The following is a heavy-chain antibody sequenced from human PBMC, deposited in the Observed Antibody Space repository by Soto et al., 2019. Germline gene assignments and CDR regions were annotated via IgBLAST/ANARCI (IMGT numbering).Heavy chain of an antibody. J-gene: IGHJ4*02. Sequence: GGSLRLSCAASGFTFSSYAMSWVRQAPGRGLEWVSTITTSGASTYYADSVRGRFTVSRDNSKNTLYLQMNSLRGEDTAVYYCAKYQRFLDYWGQGTLVTVSS. CDR3: AKYQRFLDY. CDR1: GFTFSSYA. V-gene: IGHV3-23*01. D-gene: IGHD3-3*01. CDR2: ITTSGAST.